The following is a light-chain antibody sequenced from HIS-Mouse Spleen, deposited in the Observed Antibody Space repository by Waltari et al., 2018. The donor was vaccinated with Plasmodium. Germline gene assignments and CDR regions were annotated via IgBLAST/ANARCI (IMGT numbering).Light chain of an antibody. V-gene: IGLV3-9*01. J-gene: IGLJ2*01. Sequence: SYELTQPLSVSVALGQTARITCGGNNIGSKNVQWYQQKPGQAPVLVIYRDSNRPPGSPERFSGSNSGNTATLTISRAQAGDEADYYCQVWDSSTVVFGGGTKLTVL. CDR3: QVWDSSTVV. CDR1: NIGSKN. CDR2: RDS.